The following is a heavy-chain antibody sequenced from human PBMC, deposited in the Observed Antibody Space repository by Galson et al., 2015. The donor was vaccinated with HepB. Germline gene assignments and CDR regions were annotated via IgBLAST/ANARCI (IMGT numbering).Heavy chain of an antibody. CDR3: ARDGRRGDLDP. CDR2: IWYDGTIK. CDR1: GFTFSDYN. D-gene: IGHD3-16*01. V-gene: IGHV3-33*01. J-gene: IGHJ5*02. Sequence: SLRLSCAASGFTFSDYNMHWLRQSPGKGLERVAVIWYDGTIKYYADSVKGRFTISRDNSKNTLYLQMNSLRAADMAVYSCARDGRRGDLDPWGQGTLVTVSS.